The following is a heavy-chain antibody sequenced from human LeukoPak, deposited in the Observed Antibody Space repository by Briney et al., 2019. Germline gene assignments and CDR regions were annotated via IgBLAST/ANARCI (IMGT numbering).Heavy chain of an antibody. J-gene: IGHJ4*02. Sequence: GGSLRLSCAASGFTFSSYGMHWVRQAPGKGLEWVAVIWYDGSNKYYADSVKGRFTISRDNSKNTLYLQMNSLRAEDTAVYYCASSQRTRVGEDYFDYWGQGTLVTVSS. CDR3: ASSQRTRVGEDYFDY. CDR2: IWYDGSNK. CDR1: GFTFSSYG. D-gene: IGHD3-10*01. V-gene: IGHV3-33*01.